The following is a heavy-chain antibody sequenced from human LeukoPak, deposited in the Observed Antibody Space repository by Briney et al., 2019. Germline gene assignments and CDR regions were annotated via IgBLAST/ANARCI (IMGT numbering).Heavy chain of an antibody. V-gene: IGHV3-23*01. D-gene: IGHD3-16*02. Sequence: GGSLRLSCAASGFTFSSYAMSWVRQAPGKGLEWVSAISGSGGSTYYADSVKGRFTISRDNSKNTLYLQMNSLRAEDTAVYYCARPYVWGSYRWVYFDYWGQGTLVTVSS. J-gene: IGHJ4*02. CDR1: GFTFSSYA. CDR3: ARPYVWGSYRWVYFDY. CDR2: ISGSGGST.